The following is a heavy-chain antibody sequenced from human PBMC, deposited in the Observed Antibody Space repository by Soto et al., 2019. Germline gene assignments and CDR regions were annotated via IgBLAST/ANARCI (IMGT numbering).Heavy chain of an antibody. D-gene: IGHD2-15*01. Sequence: SLRLSCAASGFTFSRYAMSWVRQAPGKGLEWVSAISGSGGSTYYADSVKGRFTISRDNSKNTLYLQMNSLRAEDTAVYYCAKAGEDVVVVAATGGYYFDYWGQGTLVTVSS. V-gene: IGHV3-23*01. CDR2: ISGSGGST. J-gene: IGHJ4*02. CDR3: AKAGEDVVVVAATGGYYFDY. CDR1: GFTFSRYA.